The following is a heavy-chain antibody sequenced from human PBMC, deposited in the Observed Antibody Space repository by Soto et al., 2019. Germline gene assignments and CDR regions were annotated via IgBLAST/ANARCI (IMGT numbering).Heavy chain of an antibody. J-gene: IGHJ6*02. D-gene: IGHD3-16*01. Sequence: QVQLVQSGAEVKKPGSSVKVSCKASGGTFSTYEIHWVRQAPGQGLEGMGGVIPMFAVANQAQKFQGRVTITADESTTTAYMELRSLRNADAAAYYYARMEATGNVGENYHYAMDVWGQGTTVIVSS. V-gene: IGHV1-69*01. CDR2: VIPMFAVA. CDR1: GGTFSTYE. CDR3: ARMEATGNVGENYHYAMDV.